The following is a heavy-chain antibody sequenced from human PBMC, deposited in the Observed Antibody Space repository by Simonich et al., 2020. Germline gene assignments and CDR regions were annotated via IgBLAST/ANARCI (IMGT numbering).Heavy chain of an antibody. CDR3: ARGHRGMSRGYVDY. J-gene: IGHJ4*02. D-gene: IGHD2-15*01. V-gene: IGHV1-8*03. CDR2: MKPNSGNT. Sequence: QVQLVQSGAEVKKPGASVKVSCKASGYTFTSYDINWVRRATGQGLGWMGWMKPNSGNTGYAQKFQGRVTITRNTSISTAYMELSSLGCEDTAVNYCARGHRGMSRGYVDYWGQRTLVTVSS. CDR1: GYTFTSYD.